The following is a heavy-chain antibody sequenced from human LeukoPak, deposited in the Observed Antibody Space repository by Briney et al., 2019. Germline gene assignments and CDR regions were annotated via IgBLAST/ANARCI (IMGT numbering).Heavy chain of an antibody. V-gene: IGHV3-7*03. CDR3: AREHVLLWFGELKRSGMDV. CDR1: GFTFTSYW. D-gene: IGHD3-10*01. Sequence: GGSLRLSCTASGFTFTSYWMGWVRQAPGKGLEWVANIKQDGSEKYYVYSVKGRFTISRGNAKNSLYLQLNSLRAEDTAVYYCAREHVLLWFGELKRSGMDVWGKGTTVTVSS. CDR2: IKQDGSEK. J-gene: IGHJ6*04.